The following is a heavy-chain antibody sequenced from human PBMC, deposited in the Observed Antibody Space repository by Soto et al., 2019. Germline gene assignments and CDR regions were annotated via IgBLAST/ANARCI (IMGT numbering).Heavy chain of an antibody. CDR3: ARDSRYYYDSSGPTVDAFDI. CDR2: ISSSSSYI. D-gene: IGHD3-22*01. Sequence: EVQLVESGGGLVKPGGSLRLSCAASGFTFSSYSMNWVRQAPGKGLEWVSSISSSSSYIYYADSVKGRFTISRDNAKNSLYRQMNSLRAEDTAVYYCARDSRYYYDSSGPTVDAFDIWGQGTMVTVSS. J-gene: IGHJ3*02. V-gene: IGHV3-21*01. CDR1: GFTFSSYS.